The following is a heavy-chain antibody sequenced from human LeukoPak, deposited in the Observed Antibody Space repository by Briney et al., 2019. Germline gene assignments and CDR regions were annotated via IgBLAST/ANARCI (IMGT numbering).Heavy chain of an antibody. CDR2: INSDGSST. Sequence: GGSLRLSCAASGFTFSSYWMHWVRQAPGKGLVWVSRINSDGSSTNYADSVKGRLTISRDNAKNTLYLQMNSLRAEDAAVYYCARGHGTPKGGGYVDYWGQGTLVTVSS. D-gene: IGHD2-15*01. CDR1: GFTFSSYW. CDR3: ARGHGTPKGGGYVDY. V-gene: IGHV3-74*01. J-gene: IGHJ4*02.